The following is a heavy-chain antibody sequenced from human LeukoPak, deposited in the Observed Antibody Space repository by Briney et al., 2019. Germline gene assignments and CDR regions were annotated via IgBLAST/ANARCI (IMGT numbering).Heavy chain of an antibody. J-gene: IGHJ6*03. Sequence: GGSLRLSCAASGFTFSSYAMSWVRQAPGKGLEWVSGINWNGGSTGYADSVKGRFTIPRDNAKNSLYLQMNSLRAEDTALYYCARVTPVFGPYYYYYYMDVWGKGTTVTVSS. CDR3: ARVTPVFGPYYYYYYMDV. CDR1: GFTFSSYA. V-gene: IGHV3-20*04. CDR2: INWNGGST. D-gene: IGHD3-10*02.